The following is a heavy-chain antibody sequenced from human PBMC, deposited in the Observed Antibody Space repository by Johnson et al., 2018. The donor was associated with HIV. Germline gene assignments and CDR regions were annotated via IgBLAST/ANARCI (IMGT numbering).Heavy chain of an antibody. Sequence: HVQLVESGGGVVQPGGSLRLSCAASGFTFSSYGMHWVRQAPGKGLEWVAFRRYDGSNRYYADPVKGRFTISRDNSKNTLYLQMNSLRVEDTAVYYCAKDFVAFWGRPADAFDIWGQGTMVTVSS. CDR3: AKDFVAFWGRPADAFDI. D-gene: IGHD3-16*01. J-gene: IGHJ3*02. V-gene: IGHV3-30*02. CDR1: GFTFSSYG. CDR2: RRYDGSNR.